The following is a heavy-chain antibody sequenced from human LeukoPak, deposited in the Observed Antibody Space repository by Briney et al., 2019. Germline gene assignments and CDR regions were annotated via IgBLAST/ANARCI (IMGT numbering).Heavy chain of an antibody. CDR2: IYYSGST. CDR3: ARDPQLGGSYYFDY. CDR1: GGSISSSSYY. V-gene: IGHV4-39*07. D-gene: IGHD1-26*01. J-gene: IGHJ4*02. Sequence: SETLSLTCTVSGGSISSSSYYWGWIRQPPGKGLEWIGSIYYSGSTYYNPSLKSRVTISVDTSKNQFSLKLSSVTAADTAVYYCARDPQLGGSYYFDYWGQGTLATVSS.